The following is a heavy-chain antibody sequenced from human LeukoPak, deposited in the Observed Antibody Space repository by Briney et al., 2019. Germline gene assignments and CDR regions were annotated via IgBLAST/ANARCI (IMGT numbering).Heavy chain of an antibody. CDR1: GFTFSSYG. V-gene: IGHV3-30*02. CDR3: AKDLWNTGSLQGSLDY. J-gene: IGHJ4*02. Sequence: GGSLRLSCAASGFTFSSYGMHWVRQAPGRGLEWVAFIRYDGSNKYYADSVKGRFTISRDNSKNTLYLQMNRRRAEDTAVYYCAKDLWNTGSLQGSLDYWGQGTLVTVSS. CDR2: IRYDGSNK. D-gene: IGHD1-26*01.